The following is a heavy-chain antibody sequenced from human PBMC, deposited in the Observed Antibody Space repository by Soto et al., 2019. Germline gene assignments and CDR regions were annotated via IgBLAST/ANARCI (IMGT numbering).Heavy chain of an antibody. Sequence: QVQLVESGGGVVQPGRSLRLSCAASGFTFSSYGMHWVRQAPGKGLEWVAVIWYDGSNKYYADSVKGRFTISRDNSKNTLYLQMNSLRAEDTAVYYCAREGPTFPYDFWSGGNWYFDLWGRGTLVTVSS. D-gene: IGHD3-3*01. J-gene: IGHJ2*01. V-gene: IGHV3-33*01. CDR1: GFTFSSYG. CDR3: AREGPTFPYDFWSGGNWYFDL. CDR2: IWYDGSNK.